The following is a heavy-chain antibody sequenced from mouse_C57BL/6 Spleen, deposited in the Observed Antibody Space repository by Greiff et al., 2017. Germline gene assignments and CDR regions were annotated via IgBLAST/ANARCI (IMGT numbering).Heavy chain of an antibody. CDR3: ARSPNYYVTPSRYFDV. V-gene: IGHV1-50*01. CDR1: GYTFTSYW. J-gene: IGHJ1*03. Sequence: VQLQQPGAELVKPGASVKLSCKASGYTFTSYWMQWVKPRPGQGLEWIGEIDPSDSYNNYNTKFKGKATLTVDPSSSTAYMQLRSLTSEDSAVYYCARSPNYYVTPSRYFDVWGTGTTVTVSS. CDR2: IDPSDSYN. D-gene: IGHD1-1*01.